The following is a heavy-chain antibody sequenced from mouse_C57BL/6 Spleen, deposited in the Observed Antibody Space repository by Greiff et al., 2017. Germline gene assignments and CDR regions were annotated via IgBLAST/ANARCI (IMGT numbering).Heavy chain of an antibody. Sequence: EVQGVESGGGLVQPGGSLSLSCAASGFTFTDYYMSWVRQPPGKALEWLGFIRNKANGYTTEYSASVKGRFTISRDNSQSILYLQMNALRAEDSATYYGARYIVCPDWYFDVWGTGTTVTVSS. J-gene: IGHJ1*03. CDR3: ARYIVCPDWYFDV. D-gene: IGHD6-2*01. V-gene: IGHV7-3*01. CDR1: GFTFTDYY. CDR2: IRNKANGYTT.